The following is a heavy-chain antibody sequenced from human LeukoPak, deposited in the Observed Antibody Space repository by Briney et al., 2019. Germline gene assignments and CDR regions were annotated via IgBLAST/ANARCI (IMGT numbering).Heavy chain of an antibody. CDR2: ISAYNGNT. CDR1: GYTFTSYG. CDR3: AGDLEWFGELNWFDS. D-gene: IGHD3-10*01. V-gene: IGHV1-18*04. Sequence: ASVKVSCKASGYTFTSYGISWVRQAPGQGLEWMGWISAYNGNTNNAQKPQGKATMTTDTSTRTAYMELRSLRSDDAAVYYCAGDLEWFGELNWFDSWGQGTLVTVSS. J-gene: IGHJ5*01.